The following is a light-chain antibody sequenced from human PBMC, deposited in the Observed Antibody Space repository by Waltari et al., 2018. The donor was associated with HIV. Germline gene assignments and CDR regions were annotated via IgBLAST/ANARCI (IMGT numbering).Light chain of an antibody. V-gene: IGKV3-20*01. CDR3: QQYATSSYT. CDR1: QIVSRNH. CDR2: GAS. J-gene: IGKJ2*01. Sequence: ELVLTQSPGTLSLSPGDRANLSCRARQIVSRNHVAWYQQTPGLCHRLLIYGASTRATGIPDRFGGSGSGTDVTLTISRLEPEDSAVYYCQQYATSSYTFDQGTKLEIK.